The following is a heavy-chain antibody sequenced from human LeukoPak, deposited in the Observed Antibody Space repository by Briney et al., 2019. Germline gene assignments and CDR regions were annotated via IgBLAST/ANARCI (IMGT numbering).Heavy chain of an antibody. CDR2: ISGGSSTI. CDR1: GFTFWSYG. CDR3: ARDSGRFDGMDV. V-gene: IGHV3-48*02. Sequence: GGSLRLSCAASGFTFWSYGMHWVRQAPGKGLQWVSYISGGSSTIYYGDSVKGRFTISRDNAKNSLYLQMNSLRDEDTAVYYCARDSGRFDGMDVWGQGTTVTVS. J-gene: IGHJ6*02. D-gene: IGHD3-10*01.